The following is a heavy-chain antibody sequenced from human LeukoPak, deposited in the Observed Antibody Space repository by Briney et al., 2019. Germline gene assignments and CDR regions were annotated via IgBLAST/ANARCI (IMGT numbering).Heavy chain of an antibody. CDR1: GYSISSGYY. Sequence: SETLSLTCAVSGYSISSGYYWGWLRQPPGKGLEWIGSVYYRVSTYYNPSLKSRVTISVGTSKNQFSLKLSSVTAADTAVYYCARVSGHSYGYGDHWGQGTLVTVAS. V-gene: IGHV4-38-2*01. CDR3: ARVSGHSYGYGDH. D-gene: IGHD5-18*01. J-gene: IGHJ4*02. CDR2: VYYRVST.